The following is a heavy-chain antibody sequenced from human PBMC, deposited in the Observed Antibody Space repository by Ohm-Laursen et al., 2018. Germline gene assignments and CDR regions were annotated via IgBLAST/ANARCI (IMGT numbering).Heavy chain of an antibody. V-gene: IGHV3-11*04. D-gene: IGHD1-26*01. Sequence: SLRLSCAASGFTFSTYAMSWVRQAPGKGLEWVSYISNSASTIYYTDSVKGRFTISRDNAKNSLYLQMNSLRAEDTAVYYCFSGPSWEIWGQGTVVTVSS. CDR2: ISNSASTI. CDR1: GFTFSTYA. J-gene: IGHJ3*02. CDR3: FSGPSWEI.